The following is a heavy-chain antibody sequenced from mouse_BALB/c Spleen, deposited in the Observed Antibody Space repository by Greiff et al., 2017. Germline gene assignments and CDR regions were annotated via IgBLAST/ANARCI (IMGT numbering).Heavy chain of an antibody. D-gene: IGHD2-4*01. CDR1: GFTFSSFG. J-gene: IGHJ4*01. CDR3: ARRYYDYGGAMDY. Sequence: EVQRVESGGGLVQPGGSRKLSCAASGFTFSSFGMHWVRQAPEKGLEWVAYISSGSSTIYYADTVKGRFTISRDNPKNTLFLQMTSLRSEDTAMYYCARRYYDYGGAMDYWGQGTSVTVSS. CDR2: ISSGSSTI. V-gene: IGHV5-17*02.